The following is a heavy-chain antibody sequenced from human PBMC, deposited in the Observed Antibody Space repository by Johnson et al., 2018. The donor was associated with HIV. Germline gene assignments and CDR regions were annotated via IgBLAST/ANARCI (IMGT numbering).Heavy chain of an antibody. CDR1: GFTFSSNY. Sequence: QLVESGGGLVKPGGSLRLSCAASGFTFSSNYMSWVRQAPGKGLEWVSIIYSGGSTYYADSVKGRFTISRDNSKNTLYLQMNSLRAEDTAVYYCAREGGALAYCGGDCFLDAFDIWGQGTMVTVSS. D-gene: IGHD2-21*01. CDR2: IYSGGST. J-gene: IGHJ3*02. V-gene: IGHV3-66*02. CDR3: AREGGALAYCGGDCFLDAFDI.